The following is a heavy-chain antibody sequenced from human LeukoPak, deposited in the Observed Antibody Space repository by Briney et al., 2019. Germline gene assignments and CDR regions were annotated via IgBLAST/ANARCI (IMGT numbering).Heavy chain of an antibody. CDR3: AREMSSGRLFESKPFDY. V-gene: IGHV3-7*01. Sequence: PGGSLRLSCAASGFTFSSYWMSWVRQAPGKGLEWVANIKQDGSEKYYVDSVKGRFTISRDNAKNSLYLQMNSLRAEDTAVYYCAREMSSGRLFESKPFDYWGQGTLVTVSS. CDR2: IKQDGSEK. D-gene: IGHD6-19*01. CDR1: GFTFSSYW. J-gene: IGHJ4*02.